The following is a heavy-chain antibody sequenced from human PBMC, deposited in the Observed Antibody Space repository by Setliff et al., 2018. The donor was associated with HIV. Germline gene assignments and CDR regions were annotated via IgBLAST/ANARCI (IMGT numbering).Heavy chain of an antibody. CDR2: INPSGGST. J-gene: IGHJ4*02. Sequence: ASVKVSCKASGYTFSSYYIHWVRQAPGQGLEWMGMINPSGGSTSYAQKFQARVTITRDTTTNTVYMELSSLRSEDTGVYYCARVPAGVAYSDYWGQGTLVTVSS. CDR1: GYTFSSYY. CDR3: ARVPAGVAYSDY. V-gene: IGHV1-46*01. D-gene: IGHD2-15*01.